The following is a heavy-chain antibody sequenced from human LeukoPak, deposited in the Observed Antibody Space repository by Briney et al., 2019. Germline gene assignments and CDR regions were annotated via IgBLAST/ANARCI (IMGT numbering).Heavy chain of an antibody. J-gene: IGHJ6*03. CDR1: GFTSSSYG. Sequence: GRSLRLSCAASGFTSSSYGMHWVRQAPGKGLEWVAVIWYDGSNKYYADSVKGRFTISRDNSKNTLYLQMNSLRAEDTAVYYCARDTAMATGGEYYYYYMDVWGKGTTVTVSS. CDR3: ARDTAMATGGEYYYYYMDV. CDR2: IWYDGSNK. V-gene: IGHV3-33*01. D-gene: IGHD5-18*01.